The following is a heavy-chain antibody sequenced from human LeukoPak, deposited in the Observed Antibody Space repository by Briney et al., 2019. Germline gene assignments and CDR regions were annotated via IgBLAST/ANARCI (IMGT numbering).Heavy chain of an antibody. CDR3: ARKDWNYEGAFDI. J-gene: IGHJ3*02. Sequence: GGTLRLSRAASGFTFYEYGMNWVPDAPGKGLEWGFGINLNGDSTRFGDSVKGRFTITRDNAKNSLYLQMNSLRVEDTALYYCARKDWNYEGAFDIWGQGTMVTVSS. CDR1: GFTFYEYG. CDR2: INLNGDST. V-gene: IGHV3-20*04. D-gene: IGHD1-7*01.